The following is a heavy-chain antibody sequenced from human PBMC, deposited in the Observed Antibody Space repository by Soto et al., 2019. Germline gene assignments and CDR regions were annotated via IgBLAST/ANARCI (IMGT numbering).Heavy chain of an antibody. V-gene: IGHV1-69*01. CDR1: GGTFSDYA. J-gene: IGHJ4*02. CDR3: ARSIGSSSFYFDF. Sequence: QVQLVQSGAEVKKPGSSVKVSCKASGGTFSDYAISWVRQAPGHGLEWMGGLIPVFGSTHYAQSFQGRLTITANPSSTAAYMELSGLRSDDTAVYYCARSIGSSSFYFDFWGPGTQVTVSS. D-gene: IGHD6-6*01. CDR2: LIPVFGST.